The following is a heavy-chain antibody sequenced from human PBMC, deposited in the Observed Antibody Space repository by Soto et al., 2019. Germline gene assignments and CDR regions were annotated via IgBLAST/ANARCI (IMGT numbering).Heavy chain of an antibody. CDR2: ISGGTSSTI. Sequence: EEQLLQSGGGLVQPGGSLRLSCTASGFTFSNYAMSWVRQAPGKGLEWVSTISGGTSSTIYYADSVNGRFSISRDNSKNTVYLQMSGLRVEETAIYYCAIDLSWGRPRDGFDIWGQGTMVTVSS. V-gene: IGHV3-23*01. J-gene: IGHJ3*02. D-gene: IGHD3-16*01. CDR1: GFTFSNYA. CDR3: AIDLSWGRPRDGFDI.